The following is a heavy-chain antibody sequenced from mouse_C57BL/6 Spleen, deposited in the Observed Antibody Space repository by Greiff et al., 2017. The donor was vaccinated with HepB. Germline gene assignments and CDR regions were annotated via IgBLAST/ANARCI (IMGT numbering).Heavy chain of an antibody. CDR2: IYPGSGNT. V-gene: IGHV1-76*01. CDR3: ARKGYDGYYPFAY. D-gene: IGHD2-3*01. CDR1: GYTFTDYY. Sequence: LVESGAELVRPGASVKLSCKASGYTFTDYYINWVKQRPGQGLEWIARIYPGSGNTYYNEKFKGKATLTAEKSSSTAYMQLSSLTSEDSAVYFCARKGYDGYYPFAYWGQGTLVTVSA. J-gene: IGHJ3*01.